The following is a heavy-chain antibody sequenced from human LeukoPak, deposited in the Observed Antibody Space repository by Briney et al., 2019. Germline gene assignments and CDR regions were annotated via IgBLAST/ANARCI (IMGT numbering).Heavy chain of an antibody. CDR1: VFTFSSYA. D-gene: IGHD1-20*01. CDR3: ATGRLNNWNLPFAD. J-gene: IGHJ4*02. CDR2: ISYHGVST. V-gene: IGHV3-64*01. Sequence: PGGSLRLSCAASVFTFSSYAMHWVRQAPGKGLEYVSAISYHGVSTYYAHSVKGRFTISRDNSKNTLYLRMGSLRAEDMAVYYCATGRLNNWNLPFADWGQGALVTVSS.